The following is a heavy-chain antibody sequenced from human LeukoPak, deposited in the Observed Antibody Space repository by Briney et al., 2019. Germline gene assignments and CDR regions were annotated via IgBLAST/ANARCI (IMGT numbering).Heavy chain of an antibody. CDR1: RFTFSRYA. D-gene: IGHD2/OR15-2a*01. V-gene: IGHV3-64D*06. CDR2: ISNNGGST. CDR3: VKDLDNHYYLTLFDY. J-gene: IGHJ4*02. Sequence: PGGSLRLSCSASRFTFSRYAMHWVRQAPGKGLEYVSAISNNGGSTYYADSVKGRFTISRDNSKNTLYLQMSSLRAEDTAVYYCVKDLDNHYYLTLFDYWGQGTLVTVSS.